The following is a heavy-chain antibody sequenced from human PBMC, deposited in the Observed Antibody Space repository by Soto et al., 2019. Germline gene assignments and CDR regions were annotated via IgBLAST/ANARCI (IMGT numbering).Heavy chain of an antibody. CDR3: VREDDGGDRDYYGLDV. CDR1: GGSISGEYYH. D-gene: IGHD2-21*02. Sequence: QVQLQESGPGLVRPSQTLSLTCTVSGGSISGEYYHWTGSRQAPGKGLEWIGYIHYSGSVQYNPSLQSRLTMSVDTSKNLFSLNLSSVTAADTAVYFCVREDDGGDRDYYGLDVWGQGTTVTVSS. CDR2: IHYSGSV. J-gene: IGHJ6*02. V-gene: IGHV4-30-4*01.